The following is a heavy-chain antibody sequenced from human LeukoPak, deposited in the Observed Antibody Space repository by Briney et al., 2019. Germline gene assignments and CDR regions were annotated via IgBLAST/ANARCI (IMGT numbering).Heavy chain of an antibody. D-gene: IGHD3-10*01. V-gene: IGHV1-18*01. J-gene: IGHJ4*02. CDR1: GYIFTNYG. CDR3: ARVAPHRRLAVSGLVYFDY. Sequence: GASVKVSCKASGYIFTNYGISWVRQAPGQGLEWMGWISGYNGNTNYAQKVQGRVTMTTDTSTNTAYMELRSLRSDDTAVYYCARVAPHRRLAVSGLVYFDYWGQGTLVTVSS. CDR2: ISGYNGNT.